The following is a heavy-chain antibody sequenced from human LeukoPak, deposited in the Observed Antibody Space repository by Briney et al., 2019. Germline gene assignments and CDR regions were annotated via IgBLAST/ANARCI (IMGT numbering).Heavy chain of an antibody. CDR2: INPNSGGT. Sequence: GASVKVXCKASXXTFTGYYMHWVRQAPGQGLEWMGWINPNSGGTNYAQKFQGRVTMTRDTSISTAYMELSRLRSDDTAVYYCARDGGYSSSWSDFDYWGQGTLVTVSS. V-gene: IGHV1-2*02. CDR1: XXTFTGYY. J-gene: IGHJ4*02. CDR3: ARDGGYSSSWSDFDY. D-gene: IGHD6-13*01.